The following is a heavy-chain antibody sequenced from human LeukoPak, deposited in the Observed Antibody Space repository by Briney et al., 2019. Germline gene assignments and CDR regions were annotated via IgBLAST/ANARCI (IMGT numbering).Heavy chain of an antibody. V-gene: IGHV4-34*01. CDR3: ARHGRMGTINPSY. CDR1: GWSFSGYY. Sequence: PSGTLSLTCAVCGWSFSGYYWSWIRQPPGKGLEWIGDINHSGSTNYNPSLKSGLTISVDTSKIQFSLKLSSVTAADTAAYYCARHGRMGTINPSYWGQGSLVTVSS. CDR2: INHSGST. D-gene: IGHD5-24*01. J-gene: IGHJ4*02.